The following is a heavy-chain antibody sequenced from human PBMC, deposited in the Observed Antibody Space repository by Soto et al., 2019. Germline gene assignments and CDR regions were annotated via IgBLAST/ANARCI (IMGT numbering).Heavy chain of an antibody. Sequence: SETLSLTCAVYGGSFSGYYWSWIRQPPGKGLECIGEINHSGSTNYNPSLKSRVTISVDTSKSQFSLKLSSVTAADTAVYYCARGRNIVVVIAPRAFDIWGQGTMVTVSS. J-gene: IGHJ3*02. CDR3: ARGRNIVVVIAPRAFDI. D-gene: IGHD2-21*01. CDR1: GGSFSGYY. CDR2: INHSGST. V-gene: IGHV4-34*01.